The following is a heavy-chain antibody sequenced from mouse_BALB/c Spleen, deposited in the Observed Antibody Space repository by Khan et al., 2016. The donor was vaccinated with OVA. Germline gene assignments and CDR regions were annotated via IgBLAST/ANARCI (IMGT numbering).Heavy chain of an antibody. V-gene: IGHV3-2*02. CDR3: ARSATMTTVVATDFDY. CDR1: GYSITSDYA. CDR2: ISYSGRT. J-gene: IGHJ2*01. Sequence: EVQLQESGPGLVKPSQSLSLTCTVTGYSITSDYAWNWIRQFPGNKLEWMGYISYSGRTSYNPSLKSRISITRDTSKNPFLLHLNSVSTEDTATSYGARSATMTTVVATDFDYWGQGTTLTVSA. D-gene: IGHD1-1*01.